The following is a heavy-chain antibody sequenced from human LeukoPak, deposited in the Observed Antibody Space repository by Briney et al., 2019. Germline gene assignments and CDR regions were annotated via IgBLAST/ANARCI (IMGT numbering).Heavy chain of an antibody. CDR2: ISSSGSNI. CDR1: GFTFSSYS. Sequence: GGSLRLSCAASGFTFSSYSMNWVRQAPGKGLEWVSSISSSGSNIYYADSVKGRFTTSRDNAKNSLYLQMNSLRAEDMAVYYCATNSTVTRVGFDYWGQGTLVTVSS. D-gene: IGHD4-17*01. CDR3: ATNSTVTRVGFDY. V-gene: IGHV3-21*01. J-gene: IGHJ4*02.